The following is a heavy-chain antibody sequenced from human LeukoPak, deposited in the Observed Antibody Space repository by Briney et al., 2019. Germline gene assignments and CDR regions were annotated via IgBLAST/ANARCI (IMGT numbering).Heavy chain of an antibody. CDR1: GFTVSSNY. Sequence: GGSLRLSCAASGFTVSSNYMSWVRQAPGKGLEWVSVIYTAGNTYYADSAKGRFTISRHNSKNTLFLQMNSLRPEDTAVYYCARDDIAVAGKDYWGPGTLVTVSS. CDR3: ARDDIAVAGKDY. V-gene: IGHV3-53*04. J-gene: IGHJ4*02. D-gene: IGHD6-19*01. CDR2: IYTAGNT.